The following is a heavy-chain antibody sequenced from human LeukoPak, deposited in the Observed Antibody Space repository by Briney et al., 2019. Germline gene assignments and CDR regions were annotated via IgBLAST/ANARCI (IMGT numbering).Heavy chain of an antibody. CDR1: GFTFSSYA. D-gene: IGHD1-20*01. Sequence: PGGSLRLSCAASGFTFSSYAMSWVCQAPGKGLEWVSAISGSGGSTYYADSVKGRFTISRDNSKNTLYLQMNSLRAEDTAVYYCAKDTYNWNQFDYWGQGTLVTVSS. J-gene: IGHJ4*02. V-gene: IGHV3-23*01. CDR2: ISGSGGST. CDR3: AKDTYNWNQFDY.